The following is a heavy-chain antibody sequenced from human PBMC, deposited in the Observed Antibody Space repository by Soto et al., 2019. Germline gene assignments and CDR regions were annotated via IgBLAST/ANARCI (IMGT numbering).Heavy chain of an antibody. D-gene: IGHD3-16*02. Sequence: QLQLQESGSGLVKPSQTLSLTCAVSGGSISSGGYSWSWIRQPPGKGLEWFGYIYHSGGTYYNPSLKSRVTISVDRSKNQFSLKLSSVTAADTAVYYCASQRIMITFGGVIVITQFDYWGQGTLVTVSS. CDR2: IYHSGGT. CDR1: GGSISSGGYS. J-gene: IGHJ4*02. CDR3: ASQRIMITFGGVIVITQFDY. V-gene: IGHV4-30-2*01.